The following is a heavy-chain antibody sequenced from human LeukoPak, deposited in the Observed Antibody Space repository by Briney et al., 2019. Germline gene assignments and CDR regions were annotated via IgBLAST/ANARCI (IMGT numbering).Heavy chain of an antibody. CDR1: GGSISNYY. V-gene: IGHV4-59*12. Sequence: SETLSLTCTVSGGSISNYYWSWIRQPPGKGLEWIGYIYHSGSTYYNPSLKSRVTISVDRSKNQFSLKLSSVTAADTAVYYCARGAPVVPSYWGQGTLVTVSS. D-gene: IGHD2-2*01. CDR2: IYHSGST. CDR3: ARGAPVVPSY. J-gene: IGHJ4*02.